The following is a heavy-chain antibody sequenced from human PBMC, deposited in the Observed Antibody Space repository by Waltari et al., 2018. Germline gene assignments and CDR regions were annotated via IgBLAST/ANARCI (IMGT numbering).Heavy chain of an antibody. D-gene: IGHD6-19*01. Sequence: QVQLQESGPGLVKPSETLSLTCTVPGGSISSYSWSWIRRPPGKGLEWIGYIYYSGSTNYNPSLKSRVTISVDTSKNQFSLKLSSVTAADTAVYYCARQYSSGWYVVYFDYWGQGTLVTVSS. V-gene: IGHV4-59*01. CDR1: GGSISSYS. CDR3: ARQYSSGWYVVYFDY. CDR2: IYYSGST. J-gene: IGHJ4*02.